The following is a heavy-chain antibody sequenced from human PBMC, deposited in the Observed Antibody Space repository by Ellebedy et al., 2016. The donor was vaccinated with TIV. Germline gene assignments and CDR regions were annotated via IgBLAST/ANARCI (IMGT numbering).Heavy chain of an antibody. V-gene: IGHV3-30*18. J-gene: IGHJ4*02. Sequence: PGGSLRLSCAASGFTFSNNGMHWVRQAPGKGLEWMAGISYDGSYKNYADSVKGRFTIARDNSKNTLYLQMNSLRAEDTAVYYCAKHPFDYWGQGTLVTVSS. CDR3: AKHPFDY. CDR1: GFTFSNNG. CDR2: ISYDGSYK.